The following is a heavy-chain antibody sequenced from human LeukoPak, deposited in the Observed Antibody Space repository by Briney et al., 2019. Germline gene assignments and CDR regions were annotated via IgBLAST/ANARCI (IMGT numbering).Heavy chain of an antibody. CDR3: ARGLANYCDSSVLYYFDY. CDR1: GGSFSGYY. Sequence: PSETLSLTCAVYGGSFSGYYWSWIRQPPGKGLEWIGEINHSGSTNYNPSLKSRVTISVDTSKNQFSLKLSSVTAADTAVYYCARGLANYCDSSVLYYFDYWGQETLVTVSS. CDR2: INHSGST. D-gene: IGHD3-22*01. J-gene: IGHJ4*02. V-gene: IGHV4-34*01.